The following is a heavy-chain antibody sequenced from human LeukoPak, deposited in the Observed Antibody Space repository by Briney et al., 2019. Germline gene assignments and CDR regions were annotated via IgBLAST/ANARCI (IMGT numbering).Heavy chain of an antibody. Sequence: PGGSLRLSCAASGFPVSSNYMSWVRQAPGKGLEWVSVIYSGGSTYYADSVKGRFTISRDNSKNTLYLQMNSLRAEDTAVYYCARAHYYHSSGYPYYFDYWGQGTLVTVSS. J-gene: IGHJ4*02. CDR2: IYSGGST. CDR1: GFPVSSNY. V-gene: IGHV3-66*02. CDR3: ARAHYYHSSGYPYYFDY. D-gene: IGHD3-22*01.